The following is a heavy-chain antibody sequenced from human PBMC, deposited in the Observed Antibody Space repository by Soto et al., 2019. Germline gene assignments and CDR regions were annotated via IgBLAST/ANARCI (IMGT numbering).Heavy chain of an antibody. CDR3: ARCPANWGNGGAFDI. CDR2: IIPIFGTA. J-gene: IGHJ3*02. CDR1: GGTFSSYA. D-gene: IGHD7-27*01. V-gene: IGHV1-69*13. Sequence: ASVKVSCKASGGTFSSYAISWVRQAPGQGLEWMGGIIPIFGTANYAQKFQGRVTITADESTSTAYMALSSLRSEATAVYYCARCPANWGNGGAFDIWGQGTIVTVSS.